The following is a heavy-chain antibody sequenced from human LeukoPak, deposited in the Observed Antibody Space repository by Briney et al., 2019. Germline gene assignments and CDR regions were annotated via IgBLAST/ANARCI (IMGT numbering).Heavy chain of an antibody. D-gene: IGHD5-18*01. Sequence: SQTLSLTCAISGDSVSSNSAAWNWIRQSPSRGLEWLGRTYYRSKWYNDYAVSVKSRITINPDTSKNQFSLQLNSVTPADTAVYYCAREVESWNYSHGIFDYWGQGTLVTVPS. CDR3: AREVESWNYSHGIFDY. CDR2: TYYRSKWYN. CDR1: GDSVSSNSAA. V-gene: IGHV6-1*01. J-gene: IGHJ4*02.